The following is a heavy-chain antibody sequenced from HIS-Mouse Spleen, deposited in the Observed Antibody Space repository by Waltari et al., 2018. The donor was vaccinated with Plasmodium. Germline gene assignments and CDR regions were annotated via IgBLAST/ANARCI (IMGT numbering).Heavy chain of an antibody. Sequence: EVQLVESGGGLVKPGGSLRLSCAASGFPFSSSSMNWVRQAPGKGLEWVSSISSSSSYIYYADSVKGRFTISRDNAKNSLYLQMNSLRAEDTAVYYCAREDILTGYYNDYWYFDLWGRGTLVTVSS. D-gene: IGHD3-9*01. CDR2: ISSSSSYI. CDR3: AREDILTGYYNDYWYFDL. V-gene: IGHV3-21*01. CDR1: GFPFSSSS. J-gene: IGHJ2*01.